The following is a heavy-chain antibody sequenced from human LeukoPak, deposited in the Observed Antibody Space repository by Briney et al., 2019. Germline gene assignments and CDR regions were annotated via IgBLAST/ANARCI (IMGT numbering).Heavy chain of an antibody. J-gene: IGHJ5*02. V-gene: IGHV4-30-2*01. Sequence: PSQTLSLTCTVSGGSISSGGFYWSWIRQPPGKGLEWLGYIYHSGSTYYNPSLKSRATISVDRSKNQFSLKLSSVTAADTAVYYCASLSLCGSGTYYRSWGQGTLVTVSS. CDR1: GGSISSGGFY. CDR2: IYHSGST. CDR3: ASLSLCGSGTYYRS. D-gene: IGHD3-10*01.